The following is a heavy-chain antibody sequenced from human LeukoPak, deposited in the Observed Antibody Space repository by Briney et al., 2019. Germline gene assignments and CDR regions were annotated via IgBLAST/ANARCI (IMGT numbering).Heavy chain of an antibody. Sequence: ASVRISCKASGNSFNTYTLHWVRQAPGEGLSWLGIIDPTGGSTSYAQKFQVRYTMTRDTSTGTVYMYLSSLRSEDTAGYYFVYCQSGSFSMVVWGTATTVTVSS. CDR1: GNSFNTYT. D-gene: IGHD2-15*01. CDR2: IDPTGGST. J-gene: IGHJ6*03. V-gene: IGHV1-46*02. CDR3: VYCQSGSFSMVV.